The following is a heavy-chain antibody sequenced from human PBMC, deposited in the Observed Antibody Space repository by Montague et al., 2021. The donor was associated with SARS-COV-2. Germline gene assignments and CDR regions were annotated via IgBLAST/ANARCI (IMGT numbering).Heavy chain of an antibody. J-gene: IGHJ5*02. V-gene: IGHV4-59*01. CDR3: AREGYCSGGTCYSSGPNWFDP. CDR1: GASFSNYY. CDR2: IYYTGTT. D-gene: IGHD2-15*01. Sequence: SETLSLTCTVSGASFSNYYWGWIRQPPGKGLEWIGYIYYTGTTNYNPSLKSRVTISVDTSKTQFSLKLTSVTAADTAVYYCAREGYCSGGTCYSSGPNWFDPWGQGTLVTVSS.